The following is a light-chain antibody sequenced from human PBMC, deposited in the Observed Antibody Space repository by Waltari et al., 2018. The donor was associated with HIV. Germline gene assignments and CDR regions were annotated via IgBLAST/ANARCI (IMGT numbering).Light chain of an antibody. CDR2: GAS. V-gene: IGKV3-15*01. J-gene: IGKJ1*01. CDR3: QQYNNWPRT. CDR1: QRVSDN. Sequence: ETLMTQSPATLAVSSGERATLSCRASQRVSDNLAWYQQKPGQAPRLLIYGASTRATDIPARFSGSGSGTEFTLTISSLQSEDFAVYYCQQYNNWPRTFGQGTKVEIK.